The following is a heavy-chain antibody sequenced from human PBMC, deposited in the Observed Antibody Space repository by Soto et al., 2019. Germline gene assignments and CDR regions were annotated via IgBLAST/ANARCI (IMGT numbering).Heavy chain of an antibody. CDR1: GFTFDDYA. V-gene: IGHV3-9*01. J-gene: IGHJ6*02. CDR2: ISWNSGSI. D-gene: IGHD6-25*01. Sequence: SLRLSCAASGFTFDDYAMHWVRQAPGKGLEWVSGISWNSGSIGYADSVKGRFTISRDNAKNSLYLQMNSLRAEDTALYYCAKDNAAEYYYGMDVWGQGTTVTVYS. CDR3: AKDNAAEYYYGMDV.